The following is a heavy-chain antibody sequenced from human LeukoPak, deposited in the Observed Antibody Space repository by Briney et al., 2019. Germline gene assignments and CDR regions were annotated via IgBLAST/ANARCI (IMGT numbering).Heavy chain of an antibody. CDR1: GFTLSSYW. Sequence: PGGSLRLSCAASGFTLSSYWMPWVRQAPGKGLVWVSGINSDGSTTSFADSVKGRFTISRDNAKNTLYLQMNSLRADDTAVYYCARGGVAGGFDLWGQGTMVTVSS. D-gene: IGHD2-8*01. CDR3: ARGGVAGGFDL. J-gene: IGHJ3*01. V-gene: IGHV3-74*01. CDR2: INSDGSTT.